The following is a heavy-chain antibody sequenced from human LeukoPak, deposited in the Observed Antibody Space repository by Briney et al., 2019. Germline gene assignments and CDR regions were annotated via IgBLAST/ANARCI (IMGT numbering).Heavy chain of an antibody. Sequence: SETLSLTRAVYGGSFSGYYWSWIRQPPGKGLEWIGEINHSGSTNYNPSLKSRVTISVDTSKNQFSLKLSSVTAADTAVYYCARGGYSYGYSPYYFDYWGQGTLVTVSS. J-gene: IGHJ4*02. CDR2: INHSGST. CDR1: GGSFSGYY. D-gene: IGHD5-18*01. CDR3: ARGGYSYGYSPYYFDY. V-gene: IGHV4-34*01.